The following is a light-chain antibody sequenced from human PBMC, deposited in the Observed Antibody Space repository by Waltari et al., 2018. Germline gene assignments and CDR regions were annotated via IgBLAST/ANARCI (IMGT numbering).Light chain of an antibody. V-gene: IGLV1-40*01. CDR3: QSSDSSLSAHVL. J-gene: IGLJ2*01. CDR2: GNK. Sequence: QSVLTQPPSVSGAPGQRVTISCTGSSPNIGVDYDVPWSQQRPGTAPKLLLYGNKNRPSGVPDRFSGSKSGTSASLAITGLQPEDEADYYCQSSDSSLSAHVLFGTGTKLTVL. CDR1: SPNIGVDYD.